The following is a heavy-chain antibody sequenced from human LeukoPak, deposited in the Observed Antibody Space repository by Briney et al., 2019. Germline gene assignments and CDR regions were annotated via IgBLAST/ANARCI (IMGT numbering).Heavy chain of an antibody. J-gene: IGHJ4*02. V-gene: IGHV3-30-3*01. CDR1: GFTFSSYA. D-gene: IGHD4-17*01. Sequence: PGGSLRLSCAASGFTFSSYAMHWVRQAPGKGLEWVAVISYDGSNKYYADSVKGRFTISRDNSKNTLYLQMNSLRAEDTAVYYCARGHDYGDPWWGQGTLVTVSS. CDR3: ARGHDYGDPW. CDR2: ISYDGSNK.